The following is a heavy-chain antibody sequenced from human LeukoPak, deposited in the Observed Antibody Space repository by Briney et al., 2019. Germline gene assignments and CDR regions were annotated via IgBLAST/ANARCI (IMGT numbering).Heavy chain of an antibody. Sequence: ASVKVSCKASGYTFTSYGISWVRQAPGQGLEWKGWISAYNGNTNYAQKLQGRVTMTTDTSTSTAYMELRSLRSDDTAVYYCARAPEFAITFGGVDYWGQGTLVTVSS. J-gene: IGHJ4*02. CDR1: GYTFTSYG. D-gene: IGHD3-16*01. CDR3: ARAPEFAITFGGVDY. V-gene: IGHV1-18*01. CDR2: ISAYNGNT.